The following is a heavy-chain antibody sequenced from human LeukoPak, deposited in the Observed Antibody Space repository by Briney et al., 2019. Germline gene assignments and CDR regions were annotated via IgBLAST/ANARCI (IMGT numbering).Heavy chain of an antibody. D-gene: IGHD3-9*01. V-gene: IGHV1-69*06. CDR3: ARDRGDYDILTGYYRDIWFDP. J-gene: IGHJ5*02. CDR1: GGTFSSYA. CDR2: IIPIFGTA. Sequence: SVKVSCKASGGTFSSYAISWVRQAPGQGLEWMGGIIPIFGTANYAQKFQGRVTITADKSTSTAYMELSSLRSEDTAVYYCARDRGDYDILTGYYRDIWFDPWGQGTLVTVSS.